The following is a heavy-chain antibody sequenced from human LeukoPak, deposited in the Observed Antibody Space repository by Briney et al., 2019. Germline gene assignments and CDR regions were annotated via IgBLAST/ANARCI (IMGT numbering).Heavy chain of an antibody. CDR1: VYSISSGYY. V-gene: IGHV4-38-2*01. CDR2: IYHSGST. CDR3: ARGRDYYGSGSYSIPYYFDY. Sequence: PSETLSLTCAVSVYSISSGYYWGWIRQPPGKGLEWIGSIYHSGSTYYNPSLKSRVTISVDTSKNQFSLKLSSVTAADTAVYYCARGRDYYGSGSYSIPYYFDYWGQGTLVTVSS. J-gene: IGHJ4*02. D-gene: IGHD3-10*01.